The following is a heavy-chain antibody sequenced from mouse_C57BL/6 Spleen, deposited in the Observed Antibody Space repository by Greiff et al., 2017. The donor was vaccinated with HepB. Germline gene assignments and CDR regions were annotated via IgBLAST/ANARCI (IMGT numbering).Heavy chain of an antibody. V-gene: IGHV1-69*01. CDR1: GYTFTSYW. D-gene: IGHD2-3*01. Sequence: VKLQQPGAELVMPGASVKLSCKASGYTFTSYWMHWVKQRPGQGLEWIGEIDPSDSYTNYNQKFKGKSTLTVDKSSSTAYMQLSSLTSEDSAVYYCARGDDGYFSWFAYWGQGTLVTVSA. J-gene: IGHJ3*01. CDR2: IDPSDSYT. CDR3: ARGDDGYFSWFAY.